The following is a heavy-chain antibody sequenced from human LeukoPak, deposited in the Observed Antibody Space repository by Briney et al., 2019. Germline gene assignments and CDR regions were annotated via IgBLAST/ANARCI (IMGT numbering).Heavy chain of an antibody. J-gene: IGHJ4*02. V-gene: IGHV3-30-3*01. D-gene: IGHD3-22*01. CDR1: GFTFSSYA. Sequence: GGSLRLSCAASGFTFSSYAMHWVRQAPGKGLEWVAVISYDGSNKYYADSVKGRFTISRDNSKNTLYLQMNSLRAEDTAVYYCARYPPREDYYDSSGDYYSWGQGTLVTVSS. CDR2: ISYDGSNK. CDR3: ARYPPREDYYDSSGDYYS.